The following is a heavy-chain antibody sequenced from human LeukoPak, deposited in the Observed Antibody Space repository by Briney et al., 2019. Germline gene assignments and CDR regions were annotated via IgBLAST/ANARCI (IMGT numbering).Heavy chain of an antibody. CDR2: INPNSGGT. J-gene: IGHJ6*03. D-gene: IGHD3-9*01. Sequence: ASVKVSCKASGYTFTGYYVHWVRQAPGQGLEWMGWINPNSGGTNYAQKFQGRVTMTRDTSISTAYMELSRLRSDDTAVYYCARGDRLTGYYYYYYMDVWGKGTTVTVSS. CDR1: GYTFTGYY. CDR3: ARGDRLTGYYYYYYMDV. V-gene: IGHV1-2*02.